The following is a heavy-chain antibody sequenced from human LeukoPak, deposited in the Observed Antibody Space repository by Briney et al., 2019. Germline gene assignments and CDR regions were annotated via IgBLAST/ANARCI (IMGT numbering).Heavy chain of an antibody. CDR2: VHLDGRT. J-gene: IGHJ4*02. V-gene: IGHV4-4*02. CDR1: GGSVINTNW. Sequence: TSGILSLTCGVSGGSVINTNWWTWVRQPPGKGLEWIGEVHLDGRTNYNPSLESRLTMSVDVSENQVSLKLTSVTAADTAVYYCAREGGFYRPLDYSGQGTLVTVSS. CDR3: AREGGFYRPLDY. D-gene: IGHD3-3*01.